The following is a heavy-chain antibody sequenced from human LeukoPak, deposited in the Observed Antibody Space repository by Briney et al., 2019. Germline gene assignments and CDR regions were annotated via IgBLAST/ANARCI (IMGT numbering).Heavy chain of an antibody. V-gene: IGHV3-30*18. D-gene: IGHD6-13*01. CDR1: GFTFSNYG. CDR2: ISYDGSNK. J-gene: IGHJ4*02. Sequence: AGRSLRLSCAAPGFTFSNYGMHWVRQAPGKGLEWVAVISYDGSNKYYADSVKGRFTISRDNSKNTLYLQMNSLRAEDTAVYYCAKNQDAGYSSSCLDYWGQGTLVTVSS. CDR3: AKNQDAGYSSSCLDY.